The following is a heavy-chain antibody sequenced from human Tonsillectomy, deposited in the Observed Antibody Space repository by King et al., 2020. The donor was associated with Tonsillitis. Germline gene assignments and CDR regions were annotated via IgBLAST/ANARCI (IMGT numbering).Heavy chain of an antibody. J-gene: IGHJ4*02. V-gene: IGHV4-39*01. CDR2: IYYSGST. CDR1: GGSISSSSYY. CDR3: ATLNTYYYDSSGYYEGYYFDY. D-gene: IGHD3-22*01. Sequence: LQLQESGPGLVKPSETLSLTCTVSGGSISSSSYYWGWIRQPPGKGLEWIGSIYYSGSTYYNPSLKSRVTISVDTSKNQFSLKLSSVTAADTAWYYCATLNTYYYDSSGYYEGYYFDYWGQGTLVTVSS.